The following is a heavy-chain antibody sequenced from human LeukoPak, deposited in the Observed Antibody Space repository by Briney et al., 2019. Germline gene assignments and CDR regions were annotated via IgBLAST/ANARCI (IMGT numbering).Heavy chain of an antibody. CDR3: ASSRMTTDDGIDY. D-gene: IGHD4-17*01. J-gene: IGHJ4*02. V-gene: IGHV3-48*03. Sequence: GGSLRLSCAASGFTFSSYEMNWVRQAPGKGLEWVSYISSSGSTIYYADSVKGRFTISRDNAKNSLYLQMNSLRAEDTAVYYCASSRMTTDDGIDYWGQGTLVTVFS. CDR2: ISSSGSTI. CDR1: GFTFSSYE.